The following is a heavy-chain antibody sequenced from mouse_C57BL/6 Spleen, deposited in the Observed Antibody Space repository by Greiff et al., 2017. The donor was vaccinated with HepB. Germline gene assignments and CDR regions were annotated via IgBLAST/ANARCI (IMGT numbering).Heavy chain of an antibody. J-gene: IGHJ1*03. CDR2: IYPSDSET. D-gene: IGHD4-1*01. CDR3: AREAGTWYFDV. Sequence: VQLQQPGAELVRPGSSVKLSCKASGYTFTSYWMDWVKQRPGQGLEWIGNIYPSDSETHYNQKFKDKATLTVDKSSSTAYMQLSSLTSEDSAVYYCAREAGTWYFDVWGTGTTVTVSS. CDR1: GYTFTSYW. V-gene: IGHV1-61*01.